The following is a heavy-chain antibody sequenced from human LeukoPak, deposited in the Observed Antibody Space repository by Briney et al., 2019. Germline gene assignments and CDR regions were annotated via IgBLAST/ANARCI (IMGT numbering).Heavy chain of an antibody. CDR1: GFTFSSYA. J-gene: IGHJ4*02. CDR3: AKDWELLPYYFDY. V-gene: IGHV3-23*01. Sequence: GGSLRLSCAASGFTFSSYAMSWVRQAPGKGLEWVSAISGSGGRTYYADSVEGRVTISRDNSKNTLYLQMDSLTAADTAVYYCAKDWELLPYYFDYWGQGTLVTVSS. D-gene: IGHD1-26*01. CDR2: ISGSGGRT.